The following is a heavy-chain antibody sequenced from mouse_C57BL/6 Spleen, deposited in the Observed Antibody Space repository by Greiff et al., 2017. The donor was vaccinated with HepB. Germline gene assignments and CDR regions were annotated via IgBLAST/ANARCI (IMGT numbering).Heavy chain of an antibody. D-gene: IGHD2-5*01. CDR2: IYPGSGST. CDR3: ARREDYSNYRD. V-gene: IGHV1-55*01. J-gene: IGHJ3*01. CDR1: GYTFTSYW. Sequence: QVQLQQSGAELVKPGASVKMSCKASGYTFTSYWITWVKQRPGQGLEWIGDIYPGSGSTNYNEKFKSKATLTVDTSSSTAYMQLSSLTSEDSAVYYCARREDYSNYRDWGQGTLVTVSA.